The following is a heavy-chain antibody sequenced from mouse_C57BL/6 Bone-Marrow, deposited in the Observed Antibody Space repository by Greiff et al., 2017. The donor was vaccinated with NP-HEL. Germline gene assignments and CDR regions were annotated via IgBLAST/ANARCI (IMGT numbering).Heavy chain of an antibody. V-gene: IGHV2-4*01. J-gene: IGHJ1*03. CDR2: IWSGGRT. CDR3: AKKGWDSYWYFDV. D-gene: IGHD4-1*01. CDR1: GFSLTSYG. Sequence: QVQLKQSGPGLVQPSQSLSITCTVSGFSLTSYGVHWVRQPPGKGLEWLGVIWSGGRTDYNAAFISRLSISKDNSKSQVFFKMNSLQADDTAIYYCAKKGWDSYWYFDVWGTGTTVTVSS.